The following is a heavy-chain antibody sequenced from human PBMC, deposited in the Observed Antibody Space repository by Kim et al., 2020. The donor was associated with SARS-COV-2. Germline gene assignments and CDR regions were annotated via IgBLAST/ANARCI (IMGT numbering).Heavy chain of an antibody. V-gene: IGHV3-23*01. J-gene: IGHJ4*02. CDR2: ISNNGGSR. CDR1: GSSFPLYA. D-gene: IGHD6-19*01. Sequence: GGSLRLSCAASGSSFPLYAMSWVRRAPGKGLEWVSAISNNGGSRYYADSVRGRFTISRDNSKNTLYLQMNSLRAEDTAVYYCAKGGSSGWLYYFDCWGQGARLTVSS. CDR3: AKGGSSGWLYYFDC.